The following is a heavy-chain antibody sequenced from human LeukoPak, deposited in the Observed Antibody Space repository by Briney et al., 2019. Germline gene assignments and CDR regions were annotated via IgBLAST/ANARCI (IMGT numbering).Heavy chain of an antibody. J-gene: IGHJ2*01. CDR3: ARGSHLDYFDYRIHHFDF. Sequence: GGSLRLSCAASGFTFSSYSMHWVRQAPGKGLEWVTLISHDGRNKNYADSVKGRFTISRDNSKKTLYLEVNSLRPEDTAVYYCARGSHLDYFDYRIHHFDFWVRGTLVTVSS. CDR2: ISHDGRNK. D-gene: IGHD3-22*01. CDR1: GFTFSSYS. V-gene: IGHV3-30*04.